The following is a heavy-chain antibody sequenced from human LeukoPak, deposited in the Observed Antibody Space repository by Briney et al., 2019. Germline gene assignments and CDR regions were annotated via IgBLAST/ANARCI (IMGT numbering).Heavy chain of an antibody. Sequence: PSETLSLTCAVYGGSFSGYYWSWIRQPPGKGLEWIGEINHSGSTNYNPSLKSRVTISVDTSKNQFSLKLSSVTAADTAVYYCARDPQGIAVAGNFDYWGQGTLVTVSS. J-gene: IGHJ4*02. CDR3: ARDPQGIAVAGNFDY. D-gene: IGHD6-19*01. CDR1: GGSFSGYY. V-gene: IGHV4-34*01. CDR2: INHSGST.